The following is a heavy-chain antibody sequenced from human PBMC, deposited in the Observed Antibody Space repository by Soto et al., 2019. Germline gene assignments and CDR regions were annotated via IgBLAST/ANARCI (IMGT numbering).Heavy chain of an antibody. D-gene: IGHD3-10*01. V-gene: IGHV3-30-3*01. J-gene: IGHJ4*02. CDR1: GFTFSSYA. CDR2: FSYDGSNK. CDR3: ARDLLLQFGDLAVGCDY. Sequence: QVQLVESGGGVVQPGRSLSLSCAASGFTFSSYAMHWVRQAPGKGQEWVAVFSYDGSNKYYADSVKGRFTISRDNSKNPLYLQMNSLCAEDTAVSYCARDLLLQFGDLAVGCDYSGQGTIVTVSS.